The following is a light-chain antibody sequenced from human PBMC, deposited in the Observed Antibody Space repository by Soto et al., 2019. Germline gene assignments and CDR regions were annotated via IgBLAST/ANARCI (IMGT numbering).Light chain of an antibody. CDR1: QSVSSSY. J-gene: IGKJ1*01. CDR3: QLYGSSTWT. Sequence: EIVLTQSPGTLSLSPGERATLSCRASQSVSSSYLAWYQQKPGQAPRPLIYGASSRAIGIPDRFSGSGSGTDFTLTISRLEPEDFAVYYCQLYGSSTWTFGQGTEVDIK. V-gene: IGKV3-20*01. CDR2: GAS.